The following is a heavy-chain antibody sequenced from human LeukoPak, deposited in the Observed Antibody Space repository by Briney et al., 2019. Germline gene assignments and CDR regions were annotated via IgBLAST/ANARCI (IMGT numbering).Heavy chain of an antibody. V-gene: IGHV4-38-2*02. CDR1: GYSISSGYY. CDR3: ASSGMDAFDI. J-gene: IGHJ3*02. Sequence: SETLSLTCTVSGYSISSGYYWGWIRQPPGKGLEWIGSIYHSGSTDYNPSLKSRVTISVDTSKNQFSLRLSSVTAADTAVYYCASSGMDAFDIWGQGTMVTVSS. CDR2: IYHSGST. D-gene: IGHD1-14*01.